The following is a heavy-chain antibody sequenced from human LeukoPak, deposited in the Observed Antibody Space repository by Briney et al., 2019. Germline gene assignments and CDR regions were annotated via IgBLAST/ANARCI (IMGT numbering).Heavy chain of an antibody. CDR2: ISSSANSI. V-gene: IGHV3-11*01. Sequence: GGSLRPSCAASGFTFSDYYMSWIRQAPGKGLEWVSYISSSANSIYYADSVKGRFTISRDNARNSLYLQMNSLRAEDTAVYYCARGPFWSGYYDDWGQGTLVTVSS. CDR3: ARGPFWSGYYDD. CDR1: GFTFSDYY. D-gene: IGHD3-3*01. J-gene: IGHJ4*02.